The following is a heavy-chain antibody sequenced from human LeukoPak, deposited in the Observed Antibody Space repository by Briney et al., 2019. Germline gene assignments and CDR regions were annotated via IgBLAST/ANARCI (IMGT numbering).Heavy chain of an antibody. D-gene: IGHD3-22*01. CDR1: GYSISSGYY. V-gene: IGHV4-38-2*02. J-gene: IGHJ4*02. CDR2: IYHSGST. Sequence: SETLSLTCTVSGYSISSGYYWGWILQPPGKGLEWIVSIYHSGSTYYNPSLKSRVTISVDTSKNQFSLKLSSVTAADTAVYYCARVYYYDSSGYYHPFDYWGQGTLVTVSS. CDR3: ARVYYYDSSGYYHPFDY.